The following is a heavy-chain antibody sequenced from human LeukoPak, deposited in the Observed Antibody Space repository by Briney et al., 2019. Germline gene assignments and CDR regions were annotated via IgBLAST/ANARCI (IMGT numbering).Heavy chain of an antibody. J-gene: IGHJ6*02. Sequence: LSGGSLRLSCAASGFTFSSYTMNWVRQAPGKGLEWVSAITGSGDSTHYADSVEGRFTISRDNSKNTLYLQMNGLRDEDTAVYYCARGYCTNGVCPQKSSSWPGYYYYYYGMDVWGQGTTVTVSS. CDR3: ARGYCTNGVCPQKSSSWPGYYYYYYGMDV. D-gene: IGHD2-8*01. CDR2: ITGSGDST. V-gene: IGHV3-23*01. CDR1: GFTFSSYT.